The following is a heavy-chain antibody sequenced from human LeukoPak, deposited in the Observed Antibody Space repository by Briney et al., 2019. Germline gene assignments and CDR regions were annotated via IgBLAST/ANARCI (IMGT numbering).Heavy chain of an antibody. J-gene: IGHJ4*02. V-gene: IGHV3-9*03. D-gene: IGHD3-10*01. CDR2: ISRNSGSI. CDR1: GFTFDDYA. Sequence: GGSLRLSCAASGFTFDDYAMHWVRQAPGKGLEWVSGISRNSGSIGYADSVKGRFTISRDNAKNSLYLQMNSLRAEDMALYYCAKDKGYGSGSYNYFDYWGQGTLVTVSS. CDR3: AKDKGYGSGSYNYFDY.